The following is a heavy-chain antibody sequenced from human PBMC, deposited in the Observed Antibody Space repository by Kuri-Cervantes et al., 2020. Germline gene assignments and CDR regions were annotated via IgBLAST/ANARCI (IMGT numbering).Heavy chain of an antibody. V-gene: IGHV3-74*01. CDR3: ARDLRSKWELLYYYYGMDV. J-gene: IGHJ6*02. Sequence: GGSLRLSCAASGFTFSSYWMHWVRQAPGKGLVWVSRINSDGSSTSYADSVKGRFTISRDNAKNTLYLQMNSLRAEDTAVYYCARDLRSKWELLYYYYGMDVWGQGTTVTVSS. CDR2: INSDGSST. CDR1: GFTFSSYW. D-gene: IGHD1-26*01.